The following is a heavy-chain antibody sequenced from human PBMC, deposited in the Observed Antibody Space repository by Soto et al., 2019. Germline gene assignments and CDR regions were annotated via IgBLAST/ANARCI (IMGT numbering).Heavy chain of an antibody. CDR2: ISYDGSNK. CDR3: AKVTTVTTIRLYYYYGMDV. CDR1: GFTFSSYG. V-gene: IGHV3-30*18. J-gene: IGHJ6*02. D-gene: IGHD4-17*01. Sequence: GGSLRLSCAASGFTFSSYGMHWVRQAPGKGLEWVAVISYDGSNKYYADSVKGRFTISRDNSKNTLYLQMNSLRAEDTAVYYCAKVTTVTTIRLYYYYGMDVWGQGTTVTVSS.